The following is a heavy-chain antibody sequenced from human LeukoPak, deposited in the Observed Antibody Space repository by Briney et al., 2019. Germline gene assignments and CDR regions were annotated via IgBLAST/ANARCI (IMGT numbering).Heavy chain of an antibody. V-gene: IGHV3-23*01. CDR1: GFTFSSYA. CDR2: ISGSGGST. CDR3: AKGDSTYSSSWFTQVDY. J-gene: IGHJ4*02. Sequence: PGGSLRLSCAASGFTFSSYAMSWVRQAPGKGLEWVSGISGSGGSTYYADSVKGRFAISRDNSKNTLYLQMNSLRAEDTAVYYCAKGDSTYSSSWFTQVDYWGQGTLVTVSS. D-gene: IGHD6-13*01.